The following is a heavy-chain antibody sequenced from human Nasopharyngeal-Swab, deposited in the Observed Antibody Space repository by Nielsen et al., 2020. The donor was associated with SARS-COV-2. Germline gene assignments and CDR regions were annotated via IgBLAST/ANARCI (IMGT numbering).Heavy chain of an antibody. D-gene: IGHD5-24*01. J-gene: IGHJ5*02. CDR3: ARRAARDGYNYEVDP. Sequence: GGSLRLSCTGFGYSFANYWIGWVRQMPGKGLEWMGSIYPGNSDIRYRPAFHGRVIMSADKSINTAYLQWTSLRASDTAVYYCARRAARDGYNYEVDPWGQGTRVTVSS. CDR1: GYSFANYW. V-gene: IGHV5-51*01. CDR2: IYPGNSDI.